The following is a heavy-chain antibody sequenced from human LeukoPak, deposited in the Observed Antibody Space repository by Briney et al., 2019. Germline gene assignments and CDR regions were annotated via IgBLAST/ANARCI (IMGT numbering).Heavy chain of an antibody. V-gene: IGHV3-30*18. D-gene: IGHD3-10*01. CDR3: AKEEPARGVILY. Sequence: GRSLRLSCAASGFTFSSYGMHWVRQAPGKGLEWVAVISYDGSNKYYADSVKGRFTISRDNSKNTLYLQMNSLRAEDTAVYYCAKEEPARGVILYWGQGTLVTVSS. CDR2: ISYDGSNK. CDR1: GFTFSSYG. J-gene: IGHJ4*02.